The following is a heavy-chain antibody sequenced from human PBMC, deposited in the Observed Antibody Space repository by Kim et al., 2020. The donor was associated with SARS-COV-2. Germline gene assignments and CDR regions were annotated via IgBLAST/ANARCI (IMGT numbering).Heavy chain of an antibody. Sequence: TMYDADAMKGRFTISRDNTNSSLYLQMNGLRAEDTAVYYCARGDRVVDPRGQGTLVTVSS. J-gene: IGHJ5*02. CDR3: ARGDRVVDP. D-gene: IGHD2-15*01. CDR2: TM. V-gene: IGHV3-11*01.